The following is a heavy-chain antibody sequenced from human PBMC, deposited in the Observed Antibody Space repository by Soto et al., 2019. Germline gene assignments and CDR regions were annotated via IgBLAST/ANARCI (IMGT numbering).Heavy chain of an antibody. CDR2: VSDGGYNK. V-gene: IGHV3-30*04. CDR1: GFTFSHYA. Sequence: SLRLSCVASGFTFSHYAMHWVRQPPGKGLEWVAVVSDGGYNKFYFDSVKGRFTVFRDDSKQTLDLQMNDLRPEDTAIYFCARESVAGFDWGQGTRVTVSS. CDR3: ARESVAGFD. J-gene: IGHJ4*02. D-gene: IGHD6-19*01.